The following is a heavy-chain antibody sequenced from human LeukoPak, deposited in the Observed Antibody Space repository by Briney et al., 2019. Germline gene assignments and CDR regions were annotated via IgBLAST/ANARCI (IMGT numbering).Heavy chain of an antibody. CDR3: ARERSHFWYMDV. V-gene: IGHV4-59*11. CDR2: IHASGGT. CDR1: GDSTSSHY. Sequence: SETRSLTCTVSGDSTSSHYWSWIRQAPGKGLKWVGFIHASGGTDYNPSLSSRVSLSIDTSKNQFTLNLRPVTAADSAIYYCARERSHFWYMDVWGKGTTVTVSS. J-gene: IGHJ6*03. D-gene: IGHD3-10*01.